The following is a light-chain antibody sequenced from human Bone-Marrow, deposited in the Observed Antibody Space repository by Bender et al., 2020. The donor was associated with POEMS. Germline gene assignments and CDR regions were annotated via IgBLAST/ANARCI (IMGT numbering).Light chain of an antibody. CDR1: VLTKNY. Sequence: SYELTQPSSVSVSPGQTARITCSGDVLTKNYARWFQQKPGQAPVLVIYKDSERPSGIPERFSGSNSGTTVTLTISAVQAEDEADYYCQSADSSGTYWLFGGGTKLTVL. V-gene: IGLV3-25*03. CDR3: QSADSSGTYWL. J-gene: IGLJ3*02. CDR2: KDS.